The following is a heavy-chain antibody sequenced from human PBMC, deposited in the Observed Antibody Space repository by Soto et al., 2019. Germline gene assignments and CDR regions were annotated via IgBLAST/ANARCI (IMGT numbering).Heavy chain of an antibody. Sequence: QLQLQESGPGLVKPSETLSLTCTVSGGSISSTRYYWGWIRQPPGKGLEWIGTTYYTGSTYYNPPLKGRVTISVDMSKNQFSLKVRSVTAADTAVYYCVSGPGTTADYWGQGTLVTVSS. CDR3: VSGPGTTADY. CDR1: GGSISSTRYY. CDR2: TYYTGST. J-gene: IGHJ4*02. D-gene: IGHD1-1*01. V-gene: IGHV4-39*01.